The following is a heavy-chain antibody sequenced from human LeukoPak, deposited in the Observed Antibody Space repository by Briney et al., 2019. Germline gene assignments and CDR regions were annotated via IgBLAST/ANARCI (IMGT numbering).Heavy chain of an antibody. CDR3: ARDSGD. J-gene: IGHJ4*02. D-gene: IGHD5-12*01. CDR1: GFTFSSYE. Sequence: SLRLSCAASGFTFSSYEMNWVRQAPGKGLEWVSVIYSGGSTYYADSVKGRFTISRDNSKNTLYLQMNSLRAEDTAVYYCARDSGDWGQGTLVTVSS. CDR2: IYSGGST. V-gene: IGHV3-66*01.